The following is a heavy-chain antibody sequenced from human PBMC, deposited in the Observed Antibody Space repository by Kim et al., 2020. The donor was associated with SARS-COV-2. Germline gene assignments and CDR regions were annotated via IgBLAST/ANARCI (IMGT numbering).Heavy chain of an antibody. Sequence: ASVKVSCKASGYTFTSYDINWVRQATGQGLEWMGWMNPNSGNTGYAQKFQGRVTMTRNTSISTAYMELSSLRSEDTAVYYCARGFPYDYYYYYGMDVWGQGTTVTVSS. D-gene: IGHD3-16*01. J-gene: IGHJ6*02. CDR1: GYTFTSYD. CDR2: MNPNSGNT. CDR3: ARGFPYDYYYYYGMDV. V-gene: IGHV1-8*01.